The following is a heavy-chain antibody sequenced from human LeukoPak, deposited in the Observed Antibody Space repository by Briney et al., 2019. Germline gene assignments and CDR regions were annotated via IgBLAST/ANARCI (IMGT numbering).Heavy chain of an antibody. CDR3: ARAGYSGQPA. CDR1: GYTFSDFY. V-gene: IGHV1-2*02. CDR2: INPKNGGT. D-gene: IGHD5-12*01. J-gene: IGHJ5*02. Sequence: ASVKVSCKASGYTFSDFYMHWVRQAPGQVLEWMGWINPKNGGTNYAQKFQDRVIMTRDTSINTAYMELKRLRSDDTAVYYCARAGYSGQPAWAQGTLVTASS.